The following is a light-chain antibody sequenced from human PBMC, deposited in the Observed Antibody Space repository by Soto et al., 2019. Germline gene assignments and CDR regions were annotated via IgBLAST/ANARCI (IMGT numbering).Light chain of an antibody. CDR1: SGHSNYA. V-gene: IGLV4-69*01. CDR2: LNSDGSH. J-gene: IGLJ2*01. Sequence: QSALTQSSSASASLGASVKLTCTLSSGHSNYAIAWHQQQSEKGPRYLMKLNSDGSHSKGDGIPDRFSGSSSGAERYLTISSHQSEDEADYYCQTWGSGIVVFGGGTKLTVL. CDR3: QTWGSGIVV.